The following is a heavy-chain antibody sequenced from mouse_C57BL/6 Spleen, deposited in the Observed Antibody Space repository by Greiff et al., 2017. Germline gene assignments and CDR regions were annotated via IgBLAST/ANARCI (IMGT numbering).Heavy chain of an antibody. Sequence: ESGPGLVKPSQSLSLTCSVTGYSITSGYYWNWIRQFPGNKLEWMGYISYDGSNNYNPSLKNRISITRDTSKNQFFLKLNSVTTEDTATYYSARELGYSNLYAMDYWGQGNSVTVSS. CDR1: GYSITSGYY. J-gene: IGHJ4*01. D-gene: IGHD2-5*01. CDR2: ISYDGSN. V-gene: IGHV3-6*01. CDR3: ARELGYSNLYAMDY.